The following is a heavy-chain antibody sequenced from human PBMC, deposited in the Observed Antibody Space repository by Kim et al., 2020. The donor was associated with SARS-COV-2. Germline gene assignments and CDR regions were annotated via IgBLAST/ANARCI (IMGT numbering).Heavy chain of an antibody. D-gene: IGHD6-19*01. J-gene: IGHJ6*02. CDR3: AKSLAVAGRSFYYYGMNA. V-gene: IGHV3-23*01. CDR1: GCTFSIYA. CDR2: MSGSGDST. Sequence: GGSLRLSCAASGCTFSIYAMNWVRQAPGKGLEWVSGMSGSGDSTYLADSVKGRFTISRDNSKNTLYLQMNSLRAEDTAVYYCAKSLAVAGRSFYYYGMNAWGQGTTVTVSS.